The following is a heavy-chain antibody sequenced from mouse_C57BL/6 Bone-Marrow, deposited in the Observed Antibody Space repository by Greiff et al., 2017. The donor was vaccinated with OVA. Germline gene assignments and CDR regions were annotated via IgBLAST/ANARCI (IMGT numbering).Heavy chain of an antibody. CDR2: IYPRDGST. Sequence: VQLQQSGPELVKPGASVKLSCKASGYTFTSYDINWVKQRPGQGLEWFGWIYPRDGSTKYNEKFKGKATLTVDTSSSTAYMELHSLTSEDSAVYFCARRGLTTVVGDYFDYWGQGTTLTVSS. D-gene: IGHD1-1*01. CDR3: ARRGLTTVVGDYFDY. J-gene: IGHJ2*01. CDR1: GYTFTSYD. V-gene: IGHV1-85*01.